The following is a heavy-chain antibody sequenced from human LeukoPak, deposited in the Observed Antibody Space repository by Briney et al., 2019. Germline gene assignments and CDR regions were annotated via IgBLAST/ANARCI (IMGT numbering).Heavy chain of an antibody. V-gene: IGHV3-30*03. J-gene: IGHJ4*02. CDR1: GFTFSSYG. Sequence: GGSLRLSCAASGFTFSSYGMHWVRQAPGKGLEWVAVISYDGSNKYYADSVKGRFTISRDNSKNTLYLQMNSLRTEDTAVYYCARERKSFGELFGVFDYWGQGTLVTVSS. CDR3: ARERKSFGELFGVFDY. D-gene: IGHD3-10*01. CDR2: ISYDGSNK.